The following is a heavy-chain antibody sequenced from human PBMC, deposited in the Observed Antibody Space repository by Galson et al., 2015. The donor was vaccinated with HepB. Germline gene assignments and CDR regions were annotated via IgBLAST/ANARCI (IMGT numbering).Heavy chain of an antibody. CDR3: VRGRYSPDNWFDP. J-gene: IGHJ5*02. D-gene: IGHD3-9*01. V-gene: IGHV3-23*01. Sequence: SLRLSCAASGFSFSSYSMSWVRQAPGKGLEWVSGLIGSGSHTYYANSVRGRFTISRDNSNNTLYLQMNSLRVDDTALYFCVRGRYSPDNWFDPWGQGTLVTVSS. CDR1: GFSFSSYS. CDR2: LIGSGSHT.